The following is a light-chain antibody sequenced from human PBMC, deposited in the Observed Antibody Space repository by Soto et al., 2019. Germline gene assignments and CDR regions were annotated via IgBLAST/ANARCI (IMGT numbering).Light chain of an antibody. CDR1: QSVSSSY. Sequence: EVVLTQSPGTLSLSPGERTTLSCRASQSVSSSYLAWYQQKPGPAPRLLSYAASSRATGIPDRFSGSGSGTDFTLTISRLQPEDFAVYYCQQYGSSRWTFGQGTKVEIK. CDR3: QQYGSSRWT. V-gene: IGKV3-20*01. CDR2: AAS. J-gene: IGKJ1*01.